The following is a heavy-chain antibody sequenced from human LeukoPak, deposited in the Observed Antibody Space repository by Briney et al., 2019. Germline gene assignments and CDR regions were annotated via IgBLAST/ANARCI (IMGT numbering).Heavy chain of an antibody. Sequence: SAALSLPCTVSGGSIISSSYYWGWIRQPPGKGLEWIGSIYYSGSTYYNPSLKSRVTISVDTSKNHFSLKLSSVTAADTAVYYCARDLNYDDAFDIWDQGTMVTVSS. D-gene: IGHD3-22*01. V-gene: IGHV4-39*07. CDR1: GGSIISSSYY. CDR2: IYYSGST. J-gene: IGHJ3*02. CDR3: ARDLNYDDAFDI.